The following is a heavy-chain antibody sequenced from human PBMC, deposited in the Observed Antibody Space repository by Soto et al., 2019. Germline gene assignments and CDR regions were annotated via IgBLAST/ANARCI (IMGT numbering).Heavy chain of an antibody. D-gene: IGHD5-18*01. CDR3: AGGYSYSPGFYFDY. CDR1: GFTFSSYA. J-gene: IGHJ4*02. Sequence: GGSLRLSCAASGFTFSSYAMHWVRQAPGKGLEWVAVIWYDGSNQYYADSVKGRITISRDNSKNTLYLQMNSLRAEDTAVYYCAGGYSYSPGFYFDYWGQGALVTVSS. V-gene: IGHV3-33*08. CDR2: IWYDGSNQ.